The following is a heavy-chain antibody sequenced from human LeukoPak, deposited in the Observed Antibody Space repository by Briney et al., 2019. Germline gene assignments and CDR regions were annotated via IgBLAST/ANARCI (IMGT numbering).Heavy chain of an antibody. CDR1: GFTFSNYE. J-gene: IGHJ4*02. V-gene: IGHV3-48*03. CDR3: ARETGYNLND. D-gene: IGHD5-24*01. Sequence: PGGSLRLSCAASGFTFSNYEMNWVRQAPGKGLEWVSYISSRGGTMNYADSVKGRFTISRDNAKNSLYLQMNSLRAEDTAVYYCARETGYNLNDWGQGTLVTVCS. CDR2: ISSRGGTM.